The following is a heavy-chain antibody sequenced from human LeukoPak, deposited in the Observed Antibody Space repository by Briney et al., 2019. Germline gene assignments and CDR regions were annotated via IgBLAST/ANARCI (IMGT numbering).Heavy chain of an antibody. CDR1: GDSISSSNCY. D-gene: IGHD4-17*01. CDR2: IYFSGGT. Sequence: SSETLSLTCTVSGDSISSSNCYWGWIRQPPGKGLEWIGSIYFSGGTYYNASLKSRVTISVDTSKNQFSLKLSSVTAADTAVYYCARDSARYGPPDYWGQGTLVTVSS. J-gene: IGHJ4*02. V-gene: IGHV4-39*07. CDR3: ARDSARYGPPDY.